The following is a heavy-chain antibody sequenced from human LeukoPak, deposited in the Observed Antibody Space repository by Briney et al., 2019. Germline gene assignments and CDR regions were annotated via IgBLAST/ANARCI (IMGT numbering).Heavy chain of an antibody. Sequence: RASVKVSCKASGYTFTSYGISWVRQAPGQGLEWMGWISAYNGNTNYAQKLQGRVTMTTDTSTSTAYMELRSLRSDDTAVYYCARDRVGGHIVATDSQGYWGQGTLVTVSS. CDR2: ISAYNGNT. V-gene: IGHV1-18*01. J-gene: IGHJ4*02. D-gene: IGHD5-12*01. CDR3: ARDRVGGHIVATDSQGY. CDR1: GYTFTSYG.